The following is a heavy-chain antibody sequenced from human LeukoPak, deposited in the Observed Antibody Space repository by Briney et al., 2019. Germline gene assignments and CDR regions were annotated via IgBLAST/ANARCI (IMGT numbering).Heavy chain of an antibody. J-gene: IGHJ1*01. Sequence: GGSLRLSCAASGFTFSSYSMNWVRQAPGKGLEWVSYISSSSSTIYYADSVKGRFTISRDNAKNSLYLQMNSLRAEDTAVYYCARANEETLAAAGLGWEYFQHWGQGTLVTVSS. D-gene: IGHD6-13*01. CDR2: ISSSSSTI. CDR1: GFTFSSYS. V-gene: IGHV3-48*04. CDR3: ARANEETLAAAGLGWEYFQH.